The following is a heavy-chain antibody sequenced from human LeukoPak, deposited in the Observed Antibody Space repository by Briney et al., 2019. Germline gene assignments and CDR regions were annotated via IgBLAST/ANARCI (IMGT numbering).Heavy chain of an antibody. CDR1: GFNFDKYA. V-gene: IGHV3-43*02. CDR2: ISADGTT. J-gene: IGHJ6*02. D-gene: IGHD1-26*01. Sequence: GGSLRLSCTASGFNFDKYAMHWVRQRPGKGLEWVAVISADGTTDHADSVKGRFTVSRDNSKESLFLQMSSLRDEDTALYYCATWAFYHGLDVWGQGTTVTVSS. CDR3: ATWAFYHGLDV.